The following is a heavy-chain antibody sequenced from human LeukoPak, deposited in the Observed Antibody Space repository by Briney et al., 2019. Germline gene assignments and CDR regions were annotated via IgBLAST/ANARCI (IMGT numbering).Heavy chain of an antibody. CDR2: IDPDGSNT. CDR1: GFTFSNYW. V-gene: IGHV3-74*01. D-gene: IGHD2-2*01. Sequence: GGSLRLSCAASGFTFSNYWMHWVRQAPGKGLVWVSRIDPDGSNTTYADSVKGRFTISRDNAKNTLHLQMNSLRAEDTAVYYCARILYCTSISCYSSWGQGTLVTVSS. J-gene: IGHJ1*01. CDR3: ARILYCTSISCYSS.